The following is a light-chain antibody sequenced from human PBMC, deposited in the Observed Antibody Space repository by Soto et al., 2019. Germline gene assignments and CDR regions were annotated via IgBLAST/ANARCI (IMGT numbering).Light chain of an antibody. V-gene: IGLV2-23*01. CDR1: SSDVGSYNL. J-gene: IGLJ3*02. CDR2: EGS. CDR3: CSYAGSRV. Sequence: QSALTQPASVSGSPGQSITISCTGTSSDVGSYNLVSWYQQHPGKAPKLMIYEGSKLPSGVSNRFSGSKSGNTASLTISGLQAEDGADYYCCSYAGSRVFGGGTKLTVL.